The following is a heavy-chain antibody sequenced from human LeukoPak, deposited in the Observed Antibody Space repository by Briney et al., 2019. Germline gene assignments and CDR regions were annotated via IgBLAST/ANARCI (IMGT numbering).Heavy chain of an antibody. CDR3: ARAGYYDILTGPFDY. CDR2: ISSSSSYT. D-gene: IGHD3-9*01. Sequence: GGSLRLSCAASGFTFSSYSMNWVRQAPGKGLEWVSSISSSSSYTYYADSVKGRFTISRDNAKNSLYLQMNSLRAEDTAVYYCARAGYYDILTGPFDYWGQGTLVTVSS. CDR1: GFTFSSYS. J-gene: IGHJ4*02. V-gene: IGHV3-21*01.